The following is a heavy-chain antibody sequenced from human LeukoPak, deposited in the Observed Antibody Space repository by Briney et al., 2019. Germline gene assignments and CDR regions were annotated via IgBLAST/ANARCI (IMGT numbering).Heavy chain of an antibody. CDR3: ARDSMIVVPFDY. J-gene: IGHJ4*02. V-gene: IGHV4-39*07. CDR1: GGSISSSSYY. Sequence: PSETLSLTCTVSGGSISSSSYYWGWIRQPPGKGLEWIGSIYYSGSTYYNPSLKSRVTISVDTSKNQFSLKLSSVTAADTAVYYCARDSMIVVPFDYWGQGTLVTVSS. D-gene: IGHD3-22*01. CDR2: IYYSGST.